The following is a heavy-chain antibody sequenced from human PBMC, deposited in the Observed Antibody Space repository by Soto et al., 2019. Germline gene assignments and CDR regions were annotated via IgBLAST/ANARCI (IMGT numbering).Heavy chain of an antibody. Sequence: GGSLRLSCAASGFTFSSYGMHWVRQAPGKGLVWVSRINSDGSSTSYADSVKGRFTISRDNPKNTLYLQMNSLRAEDTAVYYCARVPAAMIFGYFDYWGQATLVTVSS. D-gene: IGHD2-2*01. CDR2: INSDGSST. CDR3: ARVPAAMIFGYFDY. J-gene: IGHJ4*02. CDR1: GFTFSSYG. V-gene: IGHV3-74*01.